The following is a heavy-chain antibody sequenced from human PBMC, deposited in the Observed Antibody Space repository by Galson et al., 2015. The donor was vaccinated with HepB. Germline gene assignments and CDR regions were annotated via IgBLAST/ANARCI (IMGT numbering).Heavy chain of an antibody. J-gene: IGHJ6*02. CDR3: ARDRYSSGWYVSDYYYGMDV. Sequence: SLRLSCAASGFTFSSYGMHWVRQAPGKGLEWVAVIWYDGSNKYYADSVKGRFTISRDNSKNTLYLQMNCLRAEDTAVYYCARDRYSSGWYVSDYYYGMDVWGQGTTVTVSS. V-gene: IGHV3-33*01. D-gene: IGHD6-19*01. CDR2: IWYDGSNK. CDR1: GFTFSSYG.